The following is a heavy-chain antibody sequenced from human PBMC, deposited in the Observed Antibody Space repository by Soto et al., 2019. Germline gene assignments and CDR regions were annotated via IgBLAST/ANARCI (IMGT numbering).Heavy chain of an antibody. CDR2: IIPILGIA. CDR3: AREGDGYNFHFDY. J-gene: IGHJ4*02. Sequence: SVKVSCKASGGTFSSYTISWVRQAPGQGLEWMGRIIPILGIANYAQKFQGRVTITADKSTSTAYMELSSLRSEDTAVYYCAREGDGYNFHFDYWGQGTLVTVSS. V-gene: IGHV1-69*04. D-gene: IGHD5-12*01. CDR1: GGTFSSYT.